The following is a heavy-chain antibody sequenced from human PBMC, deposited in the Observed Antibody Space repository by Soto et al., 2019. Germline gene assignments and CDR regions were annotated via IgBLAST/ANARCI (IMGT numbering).Heavy chain of an antibody. CDR2: ISYDGSNK. J-gene: IGHJ5*02. Sequence: PGGSLRLSCAASGFTFSSYAMHWVRQAPGKGLEWVAVISYDGSNKYYADSVKGRFTISRDNSKNTLYLQMNSLRAGDTAVYYCARDADMYYDFWSGYYDWFDPWGQGTLVTVSS. CDR1: GFTFSSYA. D-gene: IGHD3-3*01. CDR3: ARDADMYYDFWSGYYDWFDP. V-gene: IGHV3-30-3*01.